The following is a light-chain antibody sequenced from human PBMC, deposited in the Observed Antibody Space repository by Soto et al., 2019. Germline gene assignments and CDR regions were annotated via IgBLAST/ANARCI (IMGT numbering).Light chain of an antibody. J-gene: IGKJ1*01. CDR3: QQYNRNTWS. V-gene: IGKV1-5*01. CDR2: GAS. CDR1: QSVGTW. Sequence: DIQMTQSPSTLSASVGGRVTITCRASQSVGTWVAWYQQKPGKAPKLLIYGASNLESGVPSRFSGSGSGTEFTLTITTLQPGDFATYFCQQYNRNTWSFGPGTKVDIK.